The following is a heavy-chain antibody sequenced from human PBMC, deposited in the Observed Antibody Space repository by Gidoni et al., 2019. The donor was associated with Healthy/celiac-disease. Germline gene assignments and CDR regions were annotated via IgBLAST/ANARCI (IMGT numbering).Heavy chain of an antibody. D-gene: IGHD3-10*01. Sequence: EVQLLESGGGLVQPGGFLRLSCAASGFTFSSYAMSGVRQAPGKGLEWVAAISGSGSSTYYADSVKGRFTISRDNSKNTLYLQMNSLRDEDTDVYYCARDSGRNYYGSGSVDAFDIWGQRTMVTVSS. CDR1: GFTFSSYA. CDR3: ARDSGRNYYGSGSVDAFDI. J-gene: IGHJ3*02. CDR2: ISGSGSST. V-gene: IGHV3-23*01.